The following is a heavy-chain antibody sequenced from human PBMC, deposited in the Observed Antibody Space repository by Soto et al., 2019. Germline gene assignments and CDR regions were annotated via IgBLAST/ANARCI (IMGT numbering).Heavy chain of an antibody. CDR1: GFTFSTSS. CDR3: AKAKDSSSWYPVYFQH. CDR2: ISGTSDYI. J-gene: IGHJ1*01. D-gene: IGHD6-13*01. V-gene: IGHV3-21*04. Sequence: GGSLRLSCAASGFTFSTSSMNWVRQSPGKGLEWVSSISGTSDYIDYADAVRGRFTVSRDNAKNTLYLQMNSLRAEDTAVYYCAKAKDSSSWYPVYFQHWGQGTLVTVSS.